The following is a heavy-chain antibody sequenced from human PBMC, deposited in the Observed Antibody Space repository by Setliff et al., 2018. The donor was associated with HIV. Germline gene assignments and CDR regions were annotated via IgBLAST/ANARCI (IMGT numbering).Heavy chain of an antibody. CDR2: IHHSGTA. V-gene: IGHV4-4*08. J-gene: IGHJ4*02. Sequence: SETLSLTCTVSGGSISSHYWSWIRQPPGKGLEWIGSIHHSGTAYDNPSLKSRVTISVDPSKNQILLRLSSVTAADTAVYYCASFPYADRPVPPYWGQGILVTVSS. CDR1: GGSISSHY. CDR3: ASFPYADRPVPPY. D-gene: IGHD4-17*01.